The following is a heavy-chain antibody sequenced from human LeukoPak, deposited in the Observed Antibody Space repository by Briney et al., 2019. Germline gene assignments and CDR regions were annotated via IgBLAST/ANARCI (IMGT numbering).Heavy chain of an antibody. J-gene: IGHJ4*02. Sequence: SETLSLTCTVSGGSISSHYWSWIRQPPGKGLEWIGYIYYSGSTNHNPSLKSRVTISVDTSKNQFSLKLSPVTAADTAVYYCARVYGDYVDYWGQGTLVTVSS. CDR3: ARVYGDYVDY. D-gene: IGHD4-17*01. CDR2: IYYSGST. V-gene: IGHV4-59*11. CDR1: GGSISSHY.